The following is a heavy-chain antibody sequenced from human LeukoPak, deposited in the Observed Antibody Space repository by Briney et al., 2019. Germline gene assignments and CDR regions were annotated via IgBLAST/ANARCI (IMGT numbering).Heavy chain of an antibody. CDR3: ARAPTIHIAVAGTFDY. V-gene: IGHV3-11*01. CDR1: GFTFSDYY. Sequence: GGSLRLSCAASGFTFSDYYMSWIRQAPGKGLEWASYISSSGSTIYYADSVKGRFTISRDNAKNSLYLQMNSLRAEDTAVYYCARAPTIHIAVAGTFDYWGQGTLVTVSS. D-gene: IGHD6-19*01. J-gene: IGHJ4*02. CDR2: ISSSGSTI.